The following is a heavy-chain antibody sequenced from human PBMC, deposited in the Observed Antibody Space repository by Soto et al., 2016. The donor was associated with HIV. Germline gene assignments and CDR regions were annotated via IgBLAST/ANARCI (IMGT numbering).Heavy chain of an antibody. CDR2: ITDSGAGT. CDR1: GFTFNTYA. CDR3: VRNRGFGTYSRY. Sequence: EVQLLESGGGLVQPGGSLRLSCEASGFTFNTYAMSWVRQAPGKGLEWVSAITDSGAGTFYRDSVKGRFTISRDNSKNIVYLQMNSLRDDDAARYYCVRNRGFGTYSRYWGQGTWSPSPQ. J-gene: IGHJ4*02. D-gene: IGHD3-10*01. V-gene: IGHV3-23*01.